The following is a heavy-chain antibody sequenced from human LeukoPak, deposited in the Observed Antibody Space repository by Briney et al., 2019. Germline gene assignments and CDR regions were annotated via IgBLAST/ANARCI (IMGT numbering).Heavy chain of an antibody. V-gene: IGHV3-7*01. CDR1: GFTFSSYW. CDR2: IKQDGSEK. D-gene: IGHD4-17*01. Sequence: GGSLRLSCAASGFTFSSYWMSWVRQAPGKGLEWVANIKQDGSEKYYVDSVKGRFTISRDNAKNSLYLQMNSLRAEDTAVYYCARAYYGDYADAFDIWGQGTMVTVSS. J-gene: IGHJ3*02. CDR3: ARAYYGDYADAFDI.